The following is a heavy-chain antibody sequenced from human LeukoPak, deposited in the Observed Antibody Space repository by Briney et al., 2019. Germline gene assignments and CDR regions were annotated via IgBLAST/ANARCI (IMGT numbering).Heavy chain of an antibody. CDR3: ARREYCGGDCYFDY. V-gene: IGHV4-38-2*01. CDR2: IYHSGST. Sequence: SETLSLTCAVSGYSISSGYYWGWIRQPPGKGLEWIGSIYHSGSTYYNPSLKSRVTISVDTSKNQFPLKLSSVTAADTAVCYCARREYCGGDCYFDYWGQGTLVTVSS. D-gene: IGHD2-21*01. CDR1: GYSISSGYY. J-gene: IGHJ4*02.